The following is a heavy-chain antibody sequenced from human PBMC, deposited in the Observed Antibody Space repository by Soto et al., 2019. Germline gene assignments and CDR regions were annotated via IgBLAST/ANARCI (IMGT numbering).Heavy chain of an antibody. J-gene: IGHJ6*02. CDR2: INSDGSGT. D-gene: IGHD2-15*01. V-gene: IGHV3-74*01. Sequence: EVQLVESGGGLVQPGGSLRLSCAASGFDFSNSWIHWVRQGPGKGLVWVSHINSDGSGTTYADSVKGRFTISSDNAKNTVYLKMNSLRADDTAVYYCAKDTAYAMDVWGQGTTVTVSS. CDR1: GFDFSNSW. CDR3: AKDTAYAMDV.